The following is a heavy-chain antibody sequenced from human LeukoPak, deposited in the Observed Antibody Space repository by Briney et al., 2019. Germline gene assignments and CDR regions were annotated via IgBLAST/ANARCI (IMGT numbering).Heavy chain of an antibody. CDR2: IYYSGST. J-gene: IGHJ5*02. D-gene: IGHD3-10*01. CDR3: ARVWFRELSSNWFDP. V-gene: IGHV4-59*05. CDR1: GGSISSYY. Sequence: SETLSLTCTVSGGSISSYYWSWIRQPPGKGLEWIGSIYYSGSTYYNPSLKSRVTISVDTSKNQFSLKLSSVTAADTAVYYCARVWFRELSSNWFDPWGQGTLVTVSS.